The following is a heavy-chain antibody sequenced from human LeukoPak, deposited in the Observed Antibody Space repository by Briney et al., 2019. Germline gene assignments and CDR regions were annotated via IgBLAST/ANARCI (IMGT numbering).Heavy chain of an antibody. CDR3: ARGRTSNWFDP. V-gene: IGHV4-34*01. D-gene: IGHD1-14*01. J-gene: IGHJ5*02. Sequence: KPSETLSLTCAVYGGSFSGYYWSWIRQPPGKGLEWIGEINHSGSTNCNPSLKSRVTTSVDTSKNQLSLELTSVTAADTAVYYCARGRTSNWFDPWGQGTLVTVSS. CDR1: GGSFSGYY. CDR2: INHSGST.